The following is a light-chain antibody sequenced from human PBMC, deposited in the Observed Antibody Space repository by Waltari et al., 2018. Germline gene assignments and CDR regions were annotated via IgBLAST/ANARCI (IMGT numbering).Light chain of an antibody. V-gene: IGKV1-39*01. CDR3: QQSYSTPRT. CDR1: QSISNY. CDR2: AAS. Sequence: DIQMTQSPSSLSASVGDSVTLTCRASQSISNYVNWYLQKPGKAPKLLIYAASSLQSGVPLRFSGSGSGTDFTLTISSLQPEDFATYFCQQSYSTPRTFGGGTKVEIK. J-gene: IGKJ4*01.